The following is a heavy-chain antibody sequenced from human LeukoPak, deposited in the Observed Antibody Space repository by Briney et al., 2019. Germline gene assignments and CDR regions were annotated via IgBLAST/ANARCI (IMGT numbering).Heavy chain of an antibody. V-gene: IGHV4-39*07. CDR3: ARAYDSRGYYNRKTQNYYYYYMEV. D-gene: IGHD3-22*01. Sequence: PSETLSLTCTVSGGSISSSSYCWGWIRQPPGKGLEWIGSIYYSGSTYYNPSLKSRVTISVDTSKNQFSLKLSSVTAADTAVYYCARAYDSRGYYNRKTQNYYYYYMEVWGKGTTVTVSS. J-gene: IGHJ6*03. CDR1: GGSISSSSYC. CDR2: IYYSGST.